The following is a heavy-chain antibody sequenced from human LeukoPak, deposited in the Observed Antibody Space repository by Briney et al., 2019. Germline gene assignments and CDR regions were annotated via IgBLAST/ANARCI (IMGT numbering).Heavy chain of an antibody. J-gene: IGHJ6*03. CDR1: GGTFSSYA. Sequence: SVKVSCKASGGTFSSYAISWVRQAPGQGLEWVGGIIPIFGTANYAQKFQGRVTITADKSTSTAYTELSSLRSEDTAVYYCARAQNYGSGSPLYYYYYMDVWGKGTTVTVSS. D-gene: IGHD3-10*01. CDR2: IIPIFGTA. CDR3: ARAQNYGSGSPLYYYYYMDV. V-gene: IGHV1-69*06.